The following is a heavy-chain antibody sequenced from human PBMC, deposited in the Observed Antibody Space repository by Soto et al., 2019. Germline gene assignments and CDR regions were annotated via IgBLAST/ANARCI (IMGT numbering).Heavy chain of an antibody. V-gene: IGHV3-30-3*01. CDR2: ISYNGGNK. J-gene: IGHJ4*02. Sequence: QVQLVESGGGVVQPGRSLRLSCAASGFTFSSYAMHWVRQAPGKGLEWVAVISYNGGNKYYADSVKGRFPISRDNSKDMLYLQMNSLRAEGTAVYYCARASGGGPEWNYFDYWGQGTLVTVSS. D-gene: IGHD3-3*01. CDR1: GFTFSSYA. CDR3: ARASGGGPEWNYFDY.